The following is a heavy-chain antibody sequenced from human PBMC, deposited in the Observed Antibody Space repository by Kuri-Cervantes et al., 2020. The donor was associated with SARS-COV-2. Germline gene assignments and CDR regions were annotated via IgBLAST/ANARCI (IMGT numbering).Heavy chain of an antibody. CDR3: ARDQNLRDTAMFHDAFDI. CDR1: SGSISSSGYS. J-gene: IGHJ3*02. CDR2: VYDSGSS. D-gene: IGHD5-18*01. V-gene: IGHV4-30-2*01. Sequence: SETLSLTCTVSSGSISSSGYSWNWIRQPPGKGLEWIGFVYDSGSSYYNPSLKSRATISVDTSKNQFSLKLSSVTAADTAVYYCARDQNLRDTAMFHDAFDIWGQGTMVTVSS.